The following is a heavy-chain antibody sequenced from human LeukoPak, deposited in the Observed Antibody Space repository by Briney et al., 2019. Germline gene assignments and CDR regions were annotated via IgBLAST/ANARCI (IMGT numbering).Heavy chain of an antibody. CDR2: ISDDGGST. CDR3: APTCSGGTCYLFDY. CDR1: GFTFSSYA. J-gene: IGHJ4*02. D-gene: IGHD2-15*01. Sequence: GGSLRLSCAASGFTFSSYAMTWVRQAPGKWLEWVSVISDDGGSTYYADSAKGRFTISRDNSKNTLYLQMNSLRAEDTAVYYCAPTCSGGTCYLFDYWGQGTLVTVSS. V-gene: IGHV3-23*01.